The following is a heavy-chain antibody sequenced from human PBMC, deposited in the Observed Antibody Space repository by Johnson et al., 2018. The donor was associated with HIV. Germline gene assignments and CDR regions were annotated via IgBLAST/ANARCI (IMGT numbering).Heavy chain of an antibody. CDR3: ANLGDYSGNNGFDI. J-gene: IGHJ3*02. D-gene: IGHD4-23*01. CDR2: ISYDGNNK. Sequence: QVQLVESGGGEVQPGRSLRLSCAASVFTFSGYGMHWVRQAPGKGLEWVAVISYDGNNKFYRESVKGRFTISRDNSKNTMYLQMNGLKTEDTAVYYCANLGDYSGNNGFDIWGRGTMVTVSS. CDR1: VFTFSGYG. V-gene: IGHV3-30*18.